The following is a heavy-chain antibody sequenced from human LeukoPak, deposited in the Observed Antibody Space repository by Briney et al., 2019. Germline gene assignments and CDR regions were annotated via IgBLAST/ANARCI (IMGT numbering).Heavy chain of an antibody. Sequence: GESLKISCKGSGYTFTSYWIGWVRQMPGKGLEWMGILYPGDSDTRYSPSFQGQVTISADKSISTAYLQWSSLKASDTAMYHCARRYYYDSSGSYLAQDAFDIWGQGTMVTVSS. D-gene: IGHD3-22*01. CDR2: LYPGDSDT. CDR3: ARRYYYDSSGSYLAQDAFDI. CDR1: GYTFTSYW. V-gene: IGHV5-51*01. J-gene: IGHJ3*02.